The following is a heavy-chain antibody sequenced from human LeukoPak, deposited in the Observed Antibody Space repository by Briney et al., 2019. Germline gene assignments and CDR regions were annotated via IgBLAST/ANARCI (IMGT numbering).Heavy chain of an antibody. Sequence: ASVKVSCKASGYTFTGYYMHWVRQAPGQGLEWMGWINPNSGGTNYAQKFQGRVTMTRDTSISTAYMELSRLRSDDTAVYYCARCSAWYYYDSSGVFDYWGQGTLVTVSS. CDR2: INPNSGGT. D-gene: IGHD3-22*01. V-gene: IGHV1-2*02. CDR3: ARCSAWYYYDSSGVFDY. J-gene: IGHJ4*02. CDR1: GYTFTGYY.